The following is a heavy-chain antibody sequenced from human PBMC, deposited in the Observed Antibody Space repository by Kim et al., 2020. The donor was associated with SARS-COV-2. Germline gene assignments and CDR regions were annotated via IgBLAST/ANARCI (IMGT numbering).Heavy chain of an antibody. CDR2: GSK. CDR3: AKGVAAAGYY. D-gene: IGHD6-13*01. Sequence: GSKYDADSVKGRLTISRDNSKNTLYLQMNSLRAEDTAVYYCAKGVAAAGYYWGQGTLVTVSS. J-gene: IGHJ4*02. V-gene: IGHV3-23*01.